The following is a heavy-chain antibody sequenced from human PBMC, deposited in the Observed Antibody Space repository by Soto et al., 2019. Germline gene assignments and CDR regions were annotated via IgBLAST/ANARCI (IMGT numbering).Heavy chain of an antibody. CDR2: INAGNGNT. CDR3: ARAVGPYYFDY. V-gene: IGHV1-3*01. J-gene: IGHJ4*02. Sequence: ASVKVSCKASGYTFTSYAMHWVRQAPGQRLEWMGWINAGNGNTKYSQKFQGRATITRDTSASTAYMELSSLRSEDTAVYYCARAVGPYYFDYWGQGTLVTVSS. D-gene: IGHD1-26*01. CDR1: GYTFTSYA.